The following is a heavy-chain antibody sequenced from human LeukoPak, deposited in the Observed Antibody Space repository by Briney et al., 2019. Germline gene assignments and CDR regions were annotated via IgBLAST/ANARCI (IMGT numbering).Heavy chain of an antibody. J-gene: IGHJ6*02. D-gene: IGHD6-13*01. CDR3: AKKRQLTFDNYYYDMDV. V-gene: IGHV3-23*01. CDR1: GFTFSSYA. CDR2: ISGSGGTT. Sequence: GGSLRLSCAASGFTFSSYAMNWVRQTPGKGLEWVSFISGSGGTTDYADSVKGRFTVSRDNSKNTLYLQMNSLRAEDTAVYYCAKKRQLTFDNYYYDMDVWGQGTTVTVSS.